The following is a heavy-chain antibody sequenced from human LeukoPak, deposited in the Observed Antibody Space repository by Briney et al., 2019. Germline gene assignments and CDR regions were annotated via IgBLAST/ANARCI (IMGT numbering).Heavy chain of an antibody. D-gene: IGHD6-19*01. CDR3: ARAPVGSGWVINCFDP. J-gene: IGHJ5*02. V-gene: IGHV4-38-2*01. Sequence: PSETLSLTCAVSGYSISSGYYWGWIRQPPGKGLEWIGSIYHSGSTYYNPSLKSRVTMSVDTSKHHFSLKLSSVTAADTAVYYCARAPVGSGWVINCFDPWGQGTLVTVSS. CDR2: IYHSGST. CDR1: GYSISSGYY.